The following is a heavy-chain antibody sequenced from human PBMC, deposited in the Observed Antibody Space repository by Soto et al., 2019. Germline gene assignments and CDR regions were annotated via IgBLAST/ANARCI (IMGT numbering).Heavy chain of an antibody. Sequence: SETLSLTCTVFGGSVSIGDYLWSWIRQRPGKGLEWIGYIHDSGNTYYNPSLKSRVTISLDTSKNQFSLKVTSMTAADTAVYFCARARGGDSGDYASLFDRWGQGNLVTV. CDR2: IHDSGNT. CDR3: ARARGGDSGDYASLFDR. D-gene: IGHD4-17*01. V-gene: IGHV4-30-4*01. J-gene: IGHJ5*02. CDR1: GGSVSIGDYL.